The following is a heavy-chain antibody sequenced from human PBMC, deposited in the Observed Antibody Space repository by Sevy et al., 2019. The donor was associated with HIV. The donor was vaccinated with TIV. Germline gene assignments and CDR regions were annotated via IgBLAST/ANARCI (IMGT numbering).Heavy chain of an antibody. D-gene: IGHD5-18*01. Sequence: ASVKVSCKASGGTFSSYAISWVRQAPGQGLEWMGGIIPIFGTANYAQKFQGRVTITADESTSTAYMELGSLRSEDTAVYYCATYSLSVTGAFDIWGQGTMVTVSS. CDR3: ATYSLSVTGAFDI. V-gene: IGHV1-69*13. J-gene: IGHJ3*02. CDR2: IIPIFGTA. CDR1: GGTFSSYA.